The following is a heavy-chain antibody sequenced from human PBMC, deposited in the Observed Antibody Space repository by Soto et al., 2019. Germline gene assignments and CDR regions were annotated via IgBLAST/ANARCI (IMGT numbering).Heavy chain of an antibody. Sequence: GGSLRLSCAASGFTFSSYAMSWVRQAPGKGLEWVSAISGSGGSTYYADSVKGRFTISRDNSKNTLYLQMNSLRAEDTAVYYCAKKLGSSWLVSWDYCYGMDVWGQGTTVTVSS. CDR3: AKKLGSSWLVSWDYCYGMDV. CDR1: GFTFSSYA. D-gene: IGHD6-13*01. V-gene: IGHV3-23*01. J-gene: IGHJ6*02. CDR2: ISGSGGST.